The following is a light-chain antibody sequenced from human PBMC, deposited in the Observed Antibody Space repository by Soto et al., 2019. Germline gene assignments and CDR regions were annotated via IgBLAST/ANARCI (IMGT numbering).Light chain of an antibody. CDR1: QSLVYSDGNTY. CDR3: QHYANWPLT. V-gene: IGKV2-30*01. CDR2: KVS. J-gene: IGKJ4*01. Sequence: DAVMTQSPVSLPVALGQPASISCRSSQSLVYSDGNTYLNWFQQRPGQSPRRLIYKVSNRDSGVPDRFGGSGSGTDFTLKISSVEAEHIGVYYCQHYANWPLTFGGWTKVDIK.